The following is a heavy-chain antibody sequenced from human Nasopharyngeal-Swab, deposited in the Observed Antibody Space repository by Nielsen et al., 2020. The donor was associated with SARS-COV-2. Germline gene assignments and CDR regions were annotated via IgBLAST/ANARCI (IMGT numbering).Heavy chain of an antibody. CDR1: GFTFSSYD. Sequence: GGSLRLSRAASGFTFSSYDMHWVRQATGKGLEWVSAIGTAGDTYYPGSVKGRFTISRENAKNSLYLQMNSLRAGDTAVYYCARTGAGTPYWYFDLWGRGTLVTVSS. V-gene: IGHV3-13*01. J-gene: IGHJ2*01. D-gene: IGHD6-19*01. CDR2: IGTAGDT. CDR3: ARTGAGTPYWYFDL.